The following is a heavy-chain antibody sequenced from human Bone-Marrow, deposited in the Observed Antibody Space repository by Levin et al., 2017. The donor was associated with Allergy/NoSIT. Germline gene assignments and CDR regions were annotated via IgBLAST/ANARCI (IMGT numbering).Heavy chain of an antibody. CDR2: ISGSTNYT. D-gene: IGHD3-10*01. J-gene: IGHJ4*02. CDR3: SRVGGGFDY. CDR1: GFTFSDYY. Sequence: SGGSLRLSCAASGFTFSDYYMSWIRQTPGRGLEWLSDISGSTNYTVYADSVKGRFAISRDNAKNSLYLQMNNLRVEDTAVYYCSRVGGGFDYWGQGALVTVSS. V-gene: IGHV3-11*05.